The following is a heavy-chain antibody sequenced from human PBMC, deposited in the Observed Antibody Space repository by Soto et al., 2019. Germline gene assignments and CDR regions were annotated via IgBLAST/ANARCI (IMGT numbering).Heavy chain of an antibody. V-gene: IGHV4-39*07. D-gene: IGHD3-16*01. CDR2: IYYSGST. J-gene: IGHJ5*02. CDR3: TGAYADNDGYIIEP. CDR1: GGSISSSSYY. Sequence: PSETLCLTCTVSGGSISSSSYYWVLIRQPQGKGLEWIGSIYYSGSTYYNPSLKSRVTISVDTSKNQFSLKLRSVTAADTAVHYCTGAYADNDGYIIEPWCQGTSVTV.